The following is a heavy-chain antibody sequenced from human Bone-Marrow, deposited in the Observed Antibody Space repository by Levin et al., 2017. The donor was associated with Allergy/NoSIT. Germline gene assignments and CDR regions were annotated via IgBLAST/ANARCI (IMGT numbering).Heavy chain of an antibody. CDR1: GFSFSTYG. CDR2: ISFDGNIK. Sequence: QTGGSLRLSCAASGFSFSTYGMHWVRQAPGKGLEWVAVISFDGNIKSYADSVKGRFTISRDNSKDTLYLQINSLRAEDTAVYYCAKHVFRYCSSTNCQRIDYWGQGALVTVSS. V-gene: IGHV3-30*18. D-gene: IGHD2-2*01. J-gene: IGHJ4*02. CDR3: AKHVFRYCSSTNCQRIDY.